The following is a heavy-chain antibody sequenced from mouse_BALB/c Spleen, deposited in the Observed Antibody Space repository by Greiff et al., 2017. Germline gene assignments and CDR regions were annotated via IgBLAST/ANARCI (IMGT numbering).Heavy chain of an antibody. CDR2: ISNLAYSI. V-gene: IGHV5-15*02. J-gene: IGHJ4*01. CDR3: ARRGLYGSSYDYAMDY. Sequence: EVQLQESGGGLVQPGGSRKLSCAASGFTFSDYGMAWVRQAPGKGPEWVAFISNLAYSIYYADTVTGRFTISRENAKNTLYLEMSSLRSEDTAMYYCARRGLYGSSYDYAMDYWGQGTSVTVSS. CDR1: GFTFSDYG. D-gene: IGHD1-1*01.